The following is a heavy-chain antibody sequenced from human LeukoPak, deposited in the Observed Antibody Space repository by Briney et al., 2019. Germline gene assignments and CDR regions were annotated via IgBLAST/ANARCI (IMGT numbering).Heavy chain of an antibody. CDR3: ARPWPDILTGYCD. CDR2: IYPGDSDT. D-gene: IGHD3-9*01. V-gene: IGHV5-51*01. Sequence: GESLKISCKGSGYSFTSYWIGWVRQMPGKGLEWMGIIYPGDSDTRYSPSFQGQVTISADKSISTAYLQWSSLKASDTAMYYCARPWPDILTGYCDWGQGTLVTVSS. J-gene: IGHJ4*02. CDR1: GYSFTSYW.